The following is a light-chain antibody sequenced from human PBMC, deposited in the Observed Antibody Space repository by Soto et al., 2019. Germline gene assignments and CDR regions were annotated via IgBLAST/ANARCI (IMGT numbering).Light chain of an antibody. J-gene: IGKJ1*01. CDR2: GAS. CDR3: QQYVRSAWT. Sequence: DIVLTQSPGTLSLSPGERATLSCRASQTVSSSFLAWYQQKPGQAPRLLIYGASTRATGIPDRFSGSGSGTDFTLTISSLEPEDLAVYYCQQYVRSAWTFGQGTKVEVK. CDR1: QTVSSSF. V-gene: IGKV3-20*01.